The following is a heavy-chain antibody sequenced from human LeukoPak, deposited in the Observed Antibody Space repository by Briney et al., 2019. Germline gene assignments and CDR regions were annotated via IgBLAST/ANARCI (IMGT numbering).Heavy chain of an antibody. Sequence: GGSLRLSCAASGFTFSSYAMSWVRQAPGKGLEWVSAISGSGGSTYYADSVKGRFTISRDNSNNTLFLQMNSLRAEDTAVYYCARDLRLQGGWFDPWGQGTLVTVSS. V-gene: IGHV3-23*01. D-gene: IGHD5-24*01. CDR3: ARDLRLQGGWFDP. CDR1: GFTFSSYA. CDR2: ISGSGGST. J-gene: IGHJ5*02.